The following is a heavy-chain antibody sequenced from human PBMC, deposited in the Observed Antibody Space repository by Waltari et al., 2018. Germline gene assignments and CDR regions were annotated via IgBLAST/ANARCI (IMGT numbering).Heavy chain of an antibody. J-gene: IGHJ5*02. D-gene: IGHD6-6*01. V-gene: IGHV4-39*01. CDR1: GGFISSSSYY. CDR2: IYYSGST. Sequence: QLQLQESGPGLVKPSETLSLTCTVSGGFISSSSYYWGWIRQPPGKGLEWIGRIYYSGSTYYNPSLKSRVTISVETSKNQFSLKLSSVTAADTAVYYCARQSVEQLVGDPWGQGTLVTVSS. CDR3: ARQSVEQLVGDP.